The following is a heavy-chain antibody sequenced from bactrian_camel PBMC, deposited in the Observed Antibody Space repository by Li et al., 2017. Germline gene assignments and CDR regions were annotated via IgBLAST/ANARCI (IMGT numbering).Heavy chain of an antibody. CDR1: RYMYDNGC. CDR2: IYTGGGSS. D-gene: IGHD5*01. CDR3: AARSGWLLVDWKNTNEYDY. V-gene: IGHV3S54*01. Sequence: HVQLVESGGGLVQPGGSLRLSCAASRYMYDNGCMGWFRQAPGKEREGVAFIYTGGGSSFYADSVKGRFTISQDNAKNTVYLQMNSLKPEDTAMYYCAARSGWLLVDWKNTNEYDYWGQGTQVTVS. J-gene: IGHJ4*01.